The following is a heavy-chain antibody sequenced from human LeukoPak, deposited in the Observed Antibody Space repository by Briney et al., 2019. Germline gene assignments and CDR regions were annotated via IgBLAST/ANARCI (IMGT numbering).Heavy chain of an antibody. J-gene: IGHJ4*02. Sequence: SETLSLTCTVAGASLNNYHWTWIRQPAGKGLEWIGRIYLSGLSTSGSTNYNPSLSSRVTMSLDTSKKQFFLNLTSVTAADTAVYYCTRGYFDSSGHNSYAHWGQGTLVTVSS. D-gene: IGHD3-22*01. V-gene: IGHV4-4*07. CDR2: IYLSGLSTSGST. CDR1: GASLNNYH. CDR3: TRGYFDSSGHNSYAH.